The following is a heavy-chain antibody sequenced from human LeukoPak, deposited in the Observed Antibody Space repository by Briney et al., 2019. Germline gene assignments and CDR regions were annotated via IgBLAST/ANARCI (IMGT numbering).Heavy chain of an antibody. D-gene: IGHD6-19*01. CDR2: ISGGTT. Sequence: GGSLRLSCTASGFTFGDDLMSWFRQAPGKGLEWIGFISGGTTEYAASVTGRFTISRDDSTSIAYLQMNSLTTEDTAVYYCSRGSGWLSVYWGQGTMVTVSS. CDR3: SRGSGWLSVY. V-gene: IGHV3-49*03. CDR1: GFTFGDDL. J-gene: IGHJ4*02.